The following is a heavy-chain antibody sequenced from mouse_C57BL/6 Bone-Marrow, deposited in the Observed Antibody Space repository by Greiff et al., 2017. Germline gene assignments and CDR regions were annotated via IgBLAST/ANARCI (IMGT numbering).Heavy chain of an antibody. CDR1: GYTFTSYW. CDR2: INPSNGGT. J-gene: IGHJ1*03. CDR3: APHYYGSSYWYFDV. D-gene: IGHD1-1*01. V-gene: IGHV1-53*01. Sequence: QLQQPGTELVKPGASVKLSCKASGYTFTSYWMHWVKQRPGQGLEWIGNINPSNGGTNYNEKFKSKATLTVDKSSSTAYMQLSSLTSEDSAVYYCAPHYYGSSYWYFDVWGTGTTVTVSS.